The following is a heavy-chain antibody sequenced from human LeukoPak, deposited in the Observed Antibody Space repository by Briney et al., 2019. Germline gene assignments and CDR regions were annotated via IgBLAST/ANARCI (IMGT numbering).Heavy chain of an antibody. CDR3: AREKSSWYGGAWFDP. D-gene: IGHD6-13*01. CDR1: GGSFSGYY. V-gene: IGHV4-34*01. CDR2: INHSGST. J-gene: IGHJ5*02. Sequence: SETLSLTCAVYGGSFSGYYWSWIRQPPGKGLEWIGEINHSGSTNYNPSLKKRGTTSVDTSKTQYSLKLSSVTAADTAVYYCAREKSSWYGGAWFDPWGQGTLVTVSS.